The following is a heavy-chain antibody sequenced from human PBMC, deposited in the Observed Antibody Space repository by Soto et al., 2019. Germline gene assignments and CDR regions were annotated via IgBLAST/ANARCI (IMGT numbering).Heavy chain of an antibody. V-gene: IGHV4-31*02. CDR1: GDSISGGASF. J-gene: IGHJ5*02. CDR3: AKLFYTSSTCYFPGWFDP. Sequence: SETLSLTCTVSGDSISGGASFWSWIRQPPGKGLEWIANVYYSGSSYYNPSLKSRLTISVDTTKNQFSLQLKSMTAADTAVYYCAKLFYTSSTCYFPGWFDPWGQGTLVTVSS. CDR2: VYYSGSS. D-gene: IGHD2-2*01.